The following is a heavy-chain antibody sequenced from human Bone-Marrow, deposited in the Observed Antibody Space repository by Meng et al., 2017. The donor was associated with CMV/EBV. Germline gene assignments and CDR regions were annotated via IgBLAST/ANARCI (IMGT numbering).Heavy chain of an antibody. Sequence: GESLKISCAASGITFSSYAMSWVRQAPGKGLEWVSAISGSGDSTHYADSVKGRFTISRDNSKNTLYLQMNSLRAEDTAVYYCAKDRTKVTFYWYFDLWGRGTLVTVSS. CDR2: ISGSGDST. CDR3: AKDRTKVTFYWYFDL. D-gene: IGHD4-17*01. CDR1: GITFSSYA. V-gene: IGHV3-23*01. J-gene: IGHJ2*01.